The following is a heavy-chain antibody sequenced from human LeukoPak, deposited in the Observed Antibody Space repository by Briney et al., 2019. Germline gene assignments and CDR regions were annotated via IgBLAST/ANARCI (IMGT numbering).Heavy chain of an antibody. D-gene: IGHD3-3*01. CDR3: ARDGETYYDFWSGYYREKYYFDY. V-gene: IGHV1-18*01. CDR1: GYTFTSYG. Sequence: ASMKVSCKASGYTFTSYGISWVRQAPGQGLEWMGWISAYNGNTIYAQKLQGRVTMTTDTSTSTAYMELRSLRSDDTAVYYCARDGETYYDFWSGYYREKYYFDYWGQGTLVTVSS. CDR2: ISAYNGNT. J-gene: IGHJ4*02.